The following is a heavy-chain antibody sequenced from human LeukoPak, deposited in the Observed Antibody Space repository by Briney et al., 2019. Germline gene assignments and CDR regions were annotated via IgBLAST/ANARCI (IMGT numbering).Heavy chain of an antibody. D-gene: IGHD5-18*01. CDR1: GFTVSSNY. CDR2: IYSGGST. J-gene: IGHJ6*03. Sequence: GGSLRLSCAASGFTVSSNYMSWVRQAPGKGLEWVSVIYSGGSTYYADSVKGRFTISRDNSKNTLYLQMNSLRAEDTAVYYCAKDVKGYSYELGYYYYYMDVWGKGTTVTVSS. V-gene: IGHV3-66*01. CDR3: AKDVKGYSYELGYYYYYMDV.